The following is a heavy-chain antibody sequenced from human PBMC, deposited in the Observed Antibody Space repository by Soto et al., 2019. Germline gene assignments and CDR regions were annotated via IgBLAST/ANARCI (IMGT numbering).Heavy chain of an antibody. Sequence: SETLSLTCSVSGYSVSSSDYYWAWIRQPPGKGLEWIGSMFYSGLTYYNPSLKSRVTLSVDTSKNHFSVRLNSVTAADTAVYYCAPLTVSLSGPYGIQVWGQGTTVTVS. CDR1: GYSVSSSDYY. J-gene: IGHJ3*01. CDR2: MFYSGLT. V-gene: IGHV4-39*01. CDR3: APLTVSLSGPYGIQV. D-gene: IGHD2-15*01.